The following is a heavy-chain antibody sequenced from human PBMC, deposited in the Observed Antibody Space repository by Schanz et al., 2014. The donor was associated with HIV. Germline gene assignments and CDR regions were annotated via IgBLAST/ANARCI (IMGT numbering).Heavy chain of an antibody. CDR2: ISYDGRNK. CDR1: GFTFSNYG. J-gene: IGHJ6*02. V-gene: IGHV3-30*18. CDR3: AKDRNQYDSRYIGKGNYYYYYGMDV. D-gene: IGHD3-22*01. Sequence: QVQLVESGGGVVQPGRSLRLSCAASGFTFSNYGMHWVRQAPGKGLEWVAVISYDGRNKCFGDSVKGRITISRDNSKNTVYLQAKSLRPEDTAVYYCAKDRNQYDSRYIGKGNYYYYYGMDVWGQGTTVTVSS.